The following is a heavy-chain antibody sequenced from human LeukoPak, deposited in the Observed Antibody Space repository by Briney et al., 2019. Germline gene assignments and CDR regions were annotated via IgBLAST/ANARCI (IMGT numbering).Heavy chain of an antibody. V-gene: IGHV4-39*01. CDR2: IYYSGST. Sequence: PSETLSLTCTVSGGSISSSSYYWGWIRQPPGKGLAWIGSIYYSGSTYYNPSLKSRVTISVDTSKNQFSLKLSSVTAADTAVYYCARHGYDFWSGPPFDYWGQGTLVTVSS. CDR3: ARHGYDFWSGPPFDY. J-gene: IGHJ4*02. D-gene: IGHD3-3*01. CDR1: GGSISSSSYY.